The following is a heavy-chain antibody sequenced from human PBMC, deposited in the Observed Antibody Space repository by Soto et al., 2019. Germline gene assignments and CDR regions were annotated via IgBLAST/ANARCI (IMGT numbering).Heavy chain of an antibody. Sequence: QVQLVQSGAEMTKTGASVKVSCKASGYTFTTSGISWVRQAPGQGLEWMGWTSTYDGETIYGQKVQGRVTMTTDTPTNTAYMELRRLRSDDTAVYYCARERMFRGVIIGRNYYYYGMDAWGQGTTVTVS. V-gene: IGHV1-18*04. D-gene: IGHD3-10*01. J-gene: IGHJ6*02. CDR1: GYTFTTSG. CDR2: TSTYDGET. CDR3: ARERMFRGVIIGRNYYYYGMDA.